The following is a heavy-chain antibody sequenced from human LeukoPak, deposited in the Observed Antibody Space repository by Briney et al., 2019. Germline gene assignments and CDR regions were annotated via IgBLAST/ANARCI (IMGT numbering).Heavy chain of an antibody. J-gene: IGHJ3*01. CDR1: GGSISSYY. CDR3: ARDRYDSSLGV. Sequence: PSETLSLTCTVSGGSISSYYWSWIRQPPGKGLEWIGYIYYSGSTNYNPSLKSRVTISVDTSKNQFSLKLSSVTAADTAVYYCARDRYDSSLGVWGQGTMVTVSS. D-gene: IGHD3-22*01. V-gene: IGHV4-59*01. CDR2: IYYSGST.